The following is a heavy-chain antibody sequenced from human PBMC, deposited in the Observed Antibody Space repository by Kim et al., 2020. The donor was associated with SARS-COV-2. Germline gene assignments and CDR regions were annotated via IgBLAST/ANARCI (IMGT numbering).Heavy chain of an antibody. CDR1: GFTLSRYA. CDR2: ISASGDST. Sequence: GGSLRLSCAASGFTLSRYAMSWVRQAPGRGLEWVSGISASGDSTHYADSVKGRFTISRDNSKNTLYLQVSSLRADDTAVYYCAQQRGYYFPFDFWGQGTLVTVSS. D-gene: IGHD3-22*01. CDR3: AQQRGYYFPFDF. V-gene: IGHV3-23*01. J-gene: IGHJ4*02.